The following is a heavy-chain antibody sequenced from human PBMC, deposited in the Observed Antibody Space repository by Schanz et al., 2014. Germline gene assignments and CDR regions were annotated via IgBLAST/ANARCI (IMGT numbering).Heavy chain of an antibody. CDR2: INPDSGDT. V-gene: IGHV1-2*02. CDR1: GYTFTGYY. CDR3: ARDRDQWDGNYLDY. D-gene: IGHD1-26*01. J-gene: IGHJ4*02. Sequence: QVLLVQSGAEVKQPGASVKVSCKASGYTFTGYYIHWVRQAPGQGFEWMGWINPDSGDTNYVQNFQGRVTMTRDTSITTAYMDLSRLTSDDSAVYYCARDRDQWDGNYLDYWGQGTLVTVSS.